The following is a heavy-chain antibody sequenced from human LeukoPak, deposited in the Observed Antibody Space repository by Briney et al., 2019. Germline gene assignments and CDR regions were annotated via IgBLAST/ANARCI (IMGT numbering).Heavy chain of an antibody. Sequence: ASVRVSCEASGYTFTSYYMHWVRQAPGQGLEWMGIINPSGGSTSYAQKFQGSVTMTRDTSRSTVYMELSSLRSEGTAVYYCARDRWGRGRLFDYWGQGTLVTVSS. CDR3: ARDRWGRGRLFDY. D-gene: IGHD7-27*01. CDR1: GYTFTSYY. J-gene: IGHJ4*02. CDR2: INPSGGST. V-gene: IGHV1-46*01.